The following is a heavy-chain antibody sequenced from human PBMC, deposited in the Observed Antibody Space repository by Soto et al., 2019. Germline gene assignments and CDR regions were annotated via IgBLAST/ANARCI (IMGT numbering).Heavy chain of an antibody. V-gene: IGHV1-69*01. D-gene: IGHD1-1*01. CDR2: IIPFFGTA. Sequence: QVQLVQSGAEVKQPGSSVKVSCKASGDTFSSHAFGWVRQAPGQGLEWVGGIIPFFGTANYAQKFQGRVAITADESTTTVYMELSSLTSEDTAVYYCARGIEEMATTTAVWSFDLWGRGTLVTVSS. CDR3: ARGIEEMATTTAVWSFDL. J-gene: IGHJ2*01. CDR1: GDTFSSHA.